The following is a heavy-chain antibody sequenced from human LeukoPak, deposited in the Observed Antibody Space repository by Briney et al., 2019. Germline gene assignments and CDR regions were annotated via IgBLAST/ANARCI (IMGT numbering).Heavy chain of an antibody. CDR3: ARDRLDSSGYYNFDY. D-gene: IGHD3-22*01. J-gene: IGHJ4*02. CDR1: GGSFSGYY. V-gene: IGHV4-34*01. CDR2: INHSGST. Sequence: PSETLSLTCAIYGGSFSGYYWSWIRQPPGKGLEWIGEINHSGSTNYNPSLKSRVTISVDTSKNQFSLKLSSVTAADTAVYYCARDRLDSSGYYNFDYWGQGTLVTVSS.